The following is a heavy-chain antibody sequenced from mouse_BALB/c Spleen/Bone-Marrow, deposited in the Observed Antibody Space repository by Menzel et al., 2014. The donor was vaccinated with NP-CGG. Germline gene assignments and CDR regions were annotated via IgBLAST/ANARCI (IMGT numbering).Heavy chain of an antibody. D-gene: IGHD2-1*01. V-gene: IGHV2-5-1*01. CDR2: IWRGGST. CDR3: AKRGNYGYFDY. J-gene: IGHJ2*01. Sequence: VQLQQSGPSLVQPSQSLSITCTVSGLSLTSYGVHWVRQSPGKGLEWLGVIWRGGSTDYNAAFMYRLSITKDNSKSQVFFKMNSLQADDTAIYYCAKRGNYGYFDYWGQGTTLTVSS. CDR1: GLSLTSYG.